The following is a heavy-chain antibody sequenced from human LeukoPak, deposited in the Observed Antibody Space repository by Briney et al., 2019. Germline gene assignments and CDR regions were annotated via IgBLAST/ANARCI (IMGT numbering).Heavy chain of an antibody. J-gene: IGHJ4*02. Sequence: ASVKVSCKPSGYKFTAYYIHWVRQAPGQGLEWMGWINPNSGDTHYAQKFQGRVTMTRDTSISTAYMELSRLRSDDTAMYYCARGSTVGATESLGFDYWGQGNPVTVSS. CDR1: GYKFTAYY. CDR3: ARGSTVGATESLGFDY. D-gene: IGHD1-26*01. V-gene: IGHV1-2*02. CDR2: INPNSGDT.